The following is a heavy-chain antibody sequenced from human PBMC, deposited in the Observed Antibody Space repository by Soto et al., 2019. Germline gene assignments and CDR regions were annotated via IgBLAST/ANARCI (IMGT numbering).Heavy chain of an antibody. CDR2: IHHSGST. J-gene: IGHJ4*02. V-gene: IGHV4-38-2*01. CDR3: ARSSGYAPGGC. Sequence: PSETLSLTCAVSGYPISSGYYWGWIRQPPGKGLEWIGIIHHSGSTYYNPSLRSRITISVDTSKNQFSLKMPSVTAADTAVYYCARSSGYAPGGCWGQGILVTVSS. CDR1: GYPISSGYY. D-gene: IGHD5-12*01.